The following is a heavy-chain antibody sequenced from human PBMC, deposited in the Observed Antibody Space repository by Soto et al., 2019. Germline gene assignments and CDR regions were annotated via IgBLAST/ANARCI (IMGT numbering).Heavy chain of an antibody. V-gene: IGHV4-30-4*01. CDR3: ARATDDYSNGYGMDV. CDR1: GGSISSGDYY. Sequence: PSETLSLTCTVSGGSISSGDYYWSWIRQPPGKGLEWIGYIYYSGSTYYNPSLKSRVTISVDTSKNQFSLKLSSVTAADTAVYYCARATDDYSNGYGMDVWGQGTTVTVSS. CDR2: IYYSGST. J-gene: IGHJ6*02. D-gene: IGHD4-4*01.